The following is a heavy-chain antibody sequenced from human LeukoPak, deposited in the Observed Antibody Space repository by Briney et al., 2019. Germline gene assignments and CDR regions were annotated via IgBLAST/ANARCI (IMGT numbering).Heavy chain of an antibody. CDR1: GGSISSYY. Sequence: PSETLSLTCTVSGGSISSYYWSWIRQPPGKGLEWIGYIYYSGSSNYNPSLKSRVTISVDTSKNQFFLKLSSVTAADTAVYYCARDGRSDWYGWYFDFWGRGTLVTVSS. J-gene: IGHJ2*01. CDR3: ARDGRSDWYGWYFDF. V-gene: IGHV4-59*01. D-gene: IGHD6-19*01. CDR2: IYYSGSS.